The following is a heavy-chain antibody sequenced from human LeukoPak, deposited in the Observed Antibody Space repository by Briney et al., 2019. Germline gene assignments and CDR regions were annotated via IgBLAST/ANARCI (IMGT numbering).Heavy chain of an antibody. J-gene: IGHJ4*02. CDR1: GYIFTSYG. Sequence: ASVKVSCKASGYIFTSYGISWVRQAPGQGLEWVGWINTYNGNANYAQKLQGRVSMTTDTSTSTAYMELRSLRSDDTAVYYCARGTTTVARHFDYWGQGTLVTVSS. D-gene: IGHD4-23*01. CDR2: INTYNGNA. CDR3: ARGTTTVARHFDY. V-gene: IGHV1-18*01.